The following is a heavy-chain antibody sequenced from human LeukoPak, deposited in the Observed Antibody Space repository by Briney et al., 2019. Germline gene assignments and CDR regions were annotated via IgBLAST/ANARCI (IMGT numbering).Heavy chain of an antibody. CDR3: AREDSGYYYYGMDV. D-gene: IGHD1-26*01. Sequence: SETLSLTCTVSGGSISSYYWSWIRQPAGKGLVWVGRIYTSGSTNYNPSLKSRVTMSVDTSKNQFSLKLSSVTAADTAVYYCAREDSGYYYYGMDVWGQGTTVTVSS. J-gene: IGHJ6*02. CDR2: IYTSGST. V-gene: IGHV4-4*07. CDR1: GGSISSYY.